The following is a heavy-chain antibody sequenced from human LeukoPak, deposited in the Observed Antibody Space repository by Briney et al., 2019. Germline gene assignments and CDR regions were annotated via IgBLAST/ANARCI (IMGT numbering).Heavy chain of an antibody. CDR3: ARDFYYDSSWFDP. Sequence: GGSLRLSCTASGIAFNQYSMHWVRQAPGKGLEWVAVISYDGSNKYYADSVKGRSTISRDNAKNSLYLQMNSLRAEDTAVYYCARDFYYDSSWFDPWGQGTLVTVSS. V-gene: IGHV3-30-3*01. J-gene: IGHJ5*02. CDR2: ISYDGSNK. D-gene: IGHD3-22*01. CDR1: GIAFNQYS.